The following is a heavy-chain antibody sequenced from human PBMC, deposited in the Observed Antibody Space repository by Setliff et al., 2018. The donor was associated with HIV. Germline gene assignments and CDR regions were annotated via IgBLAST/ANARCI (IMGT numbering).Heavy chain of an antibody. CDR3: ARLHLRVPPSIFDY. CDR2: ISHTGHI. V-gene: IGHV4-34*01. J-gene: IGHJ4*02. D-gene: IGHD2-2*01. CDR1: GGSLRGYY. Sequence: SETLSLTCAVYGGSLRGYYWSWVRQSPLKGLEWTVEISHTGHINYNTALSNRVTVSVDTSKNQFSLKLTSVTAADTAVYFCARLHLRVPPSIFDYWSPGTMVTVSS.